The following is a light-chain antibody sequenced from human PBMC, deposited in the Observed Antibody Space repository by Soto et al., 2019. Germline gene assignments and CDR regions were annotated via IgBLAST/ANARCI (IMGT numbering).Light chain of an antibody. J-gene: IGKJ5*01. CDR3: QQFNSYPIT. CDR1: QDIRGA. Sequence: AIQVTQSPSSLSASVGDRVTMTCRASQDIRGALAWYQQKSGKPPNLLIYDVSTLEGGVPSRFSGSGSGTEFTLTISSRQPEDFGTYCCQQFNSYPITFGHGTRLEIK. V-gene: IGKV1-13*02. CDR2: DVS.